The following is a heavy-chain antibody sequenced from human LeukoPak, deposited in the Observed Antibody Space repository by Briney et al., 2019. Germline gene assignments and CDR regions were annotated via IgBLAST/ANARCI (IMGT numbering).Heavy chain of an antibody. J-gene: IGHJ6*02. Sequence: GASVKVSCKVSGYTLTELSMHWVRQAPGKGLEWMGGFDPEDGETIYAQKFQGRVTMTEDTSTDTAYMELSSLRSEDTAVYYCATVTPEKNYYYYGMDVWGQGTTVTVSS. V-gene: IGHV1-24*01. CDR1: GYTLTELS. D-gene: IGHD2-15*01. CDR3: ATVTPEKNYYYYGMDV. CDR2: FDPEDGET.